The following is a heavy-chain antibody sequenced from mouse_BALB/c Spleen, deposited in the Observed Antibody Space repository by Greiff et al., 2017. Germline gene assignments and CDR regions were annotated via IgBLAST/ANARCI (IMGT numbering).Heavy chain of an antibody. CDR3: TSWDYFDY. CDR2: ISSGGSYT. CDR1: GFTFSSYT. Sequence: EVQLVESGGGLVKPGGSLKLSCAASGFTFSSYTMSWVRQTPEKRLEWVATISSGGSYTYYPDSVKGRFTISRDNAKNTLYLQMSSLKSEDTAMYYCTSWDYFDYWGQGTTLTVSS. V-gene: IGHV5-6-4*01. D-gene: IGHD4-1*01. J-gene: IGHJ2*01.